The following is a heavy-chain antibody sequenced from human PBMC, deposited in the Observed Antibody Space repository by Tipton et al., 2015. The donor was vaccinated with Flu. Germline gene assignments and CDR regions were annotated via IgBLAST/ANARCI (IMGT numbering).Heavy chain of an antibody. CDR2: ISYDGSNK. CDR3: ARGPPMYSGSYLVY. Sequence: SLRFSCAASGFTFSSYAMHWVRQAPGKGLEWVAVISYDGSNKYYADSVKGRFTISRDNSKNTLYLQMNSLRAEDTAVYYCARGPPMYSGSYLVYWGQGTLVTVSS. CDR1: GFTFSSYA. V-gene: IGHV3-30*04. J-gene: IGHJ4*02. D-gene: IGHD1-26*01.